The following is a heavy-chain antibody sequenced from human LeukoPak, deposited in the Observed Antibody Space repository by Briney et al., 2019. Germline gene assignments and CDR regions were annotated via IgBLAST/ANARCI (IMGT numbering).Heavy chain of an antibody. CDR3: ARVGPLATRSAGHYYFDL. V-gene: IGHV3-23*01. Sequence: PGGSLRLSCAASGFTLSNYAMSWVRRAPGKGLEWFSTVSDKGDATAHADSVKGRFTISRDNAKNTLPLLMNILRAEDTAVYYCARVGPLATRSAGHYYFDLWGRGTLVTVSS. J-gene: IGHJ2*01. D-gene: IGHD3-10*01. CDR1: GFTLSNYA. CDR2: VSDKGDAT.